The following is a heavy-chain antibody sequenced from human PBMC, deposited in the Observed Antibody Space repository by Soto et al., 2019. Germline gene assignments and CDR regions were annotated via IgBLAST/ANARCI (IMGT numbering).Heavy chain of an antibody. CDR3: ARDAAAGLFDY. J-gene: IGHJ4*02. Sequence: ASLKVSCKASGYTFTSYAISWVRQAPGQGLEWMGWISAYNGNTNYAQKLQGRVTMTTDTSTSTAYMELRSLRSDDTAVYYCARDAAAGLFDYWGQGTLVTVSS. CDR1: GYTFTSYA. CDR2: ISAYNGNT. D-gene: IGHD6-25*01. V-gene: IGHV1-18*01.